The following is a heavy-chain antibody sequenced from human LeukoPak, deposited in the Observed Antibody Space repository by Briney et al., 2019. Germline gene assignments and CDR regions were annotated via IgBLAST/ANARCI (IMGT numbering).Heavy chain of an antibody. Sequence: SETLSLTCTVSGGSISSSSYYWGWIRQPPGKGLGWIGRIYYSGSTYYNPSLKSRVTISVDTSKNQFSLKLSSVTAADTAVYYCARRIVVVIEGEEYYYYMDVWGKGTTVTVSS. CDR1: GGSISSSSYY. D-gene: IGHD3-22*01. CDR2: IYYSGST. V-gene: IGHV4-39*01. J-gene: IGHJ6*03. CDR3: ARRIVVVIEGEEYYYYMDV.